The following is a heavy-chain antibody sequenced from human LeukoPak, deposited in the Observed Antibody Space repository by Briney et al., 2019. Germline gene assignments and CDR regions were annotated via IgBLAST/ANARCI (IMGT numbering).Heavy chain of an antibody. V-gene: IGHV3-7*01. CDR1: GCTFSSYW. CDR2: IKEDGSEK. D-gene: IGHD6-13*01. J-gene: IGHJ4*02. CDR3: ARGPLIAAAGTS. Sequence: GGSLRLSCAASGCTFSSYWMSWVRQAPGKGLEWVANIKEDGSEKYYVDSVKGRFTISRDNAKNSLYLQMNSLRADDTAVYYCARGPLIAAAGTSWGQGTLVTVSS.